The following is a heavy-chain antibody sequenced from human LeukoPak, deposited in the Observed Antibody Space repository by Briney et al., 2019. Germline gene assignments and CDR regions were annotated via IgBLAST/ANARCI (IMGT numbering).Heavy chain of an antibody. Sequence: SHTLSLTCAISGDSVSSSSASGSWIRQSPSGGLEWLGSTYYRSKWCNDYALSVKGRITINADTSKNQFYLQLNSMTPEDTAVYYCAREPYVSVSPDHWFDPWGQGNLVTVSS. V-gene: IGHV6-1*01. D-gene: IGHD3-10*01. CDR2: TYYRSKWCN. J-gene: IGHJ5*02. CDR1: GDSVSSSSAS. CDR3: AREPYVSVSPDHWFDP.